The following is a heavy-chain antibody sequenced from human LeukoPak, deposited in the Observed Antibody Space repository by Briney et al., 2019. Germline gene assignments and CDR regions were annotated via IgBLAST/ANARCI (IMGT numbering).Heavy chain of an antibody. V-gene: IGHV3-74*01. Sequence: GGSLRLSCAASGFTFSTYWMHWVRRGPGKGLVWVSRINSDGSNTIYGDSVKGRFTISRDNAKNTLYLQMDSLRAEDTAVYYCARGGYDHASDVWGQGTLVTVSS. CDR3: ARGGYDHASDV. J-gene: IGHJ3*01. CDR2: INSDGSNT. CDR1: GFTFSTYW. D-gene: IGHD3-16*01.